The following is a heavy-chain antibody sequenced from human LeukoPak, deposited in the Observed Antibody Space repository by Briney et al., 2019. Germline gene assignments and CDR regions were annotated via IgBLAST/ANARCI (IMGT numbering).Heavy chain of an antibody. Sequence: SETLSLTCAVYGGSFSGYYWSWIRQPPGKGLEWIGYIYYSGSTNYNPSLKSRVTISVDKSKNQFSLKLSSVTAADTAVYYCARAGVTESLDYWGQGTLVTVSS. D-gene: IGHD3-10*01. CDR1: GGSFSGYY. J-gene: IGHJ4*02. V-gene: IGHV4-59*12. CDR2: IYYSGST. CDR3: ARAGVTESLDY.